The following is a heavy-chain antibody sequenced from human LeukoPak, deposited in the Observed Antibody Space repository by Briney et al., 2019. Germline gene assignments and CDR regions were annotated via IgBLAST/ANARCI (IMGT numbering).Heavy chain of an antibody. CDR2: INSDGSST. D-gene: IGHD3/OR15-3a*01. CDR3: ARGFGLAYYYYSMDV. Sequence: GGSLRLSCAASGFTFSSYWMHWVRQAPGKGLVWVSRINSDGSSTSYADSVKGRLTISRDNAKNSVYLHMNSLRVEDTALYYCARGFGLAYYYYSMDVWGKGTTVTISS. CDR1: GFTFSSYW. J-gene: IGHJ6*03. V-gene: IGHV3-74*01.